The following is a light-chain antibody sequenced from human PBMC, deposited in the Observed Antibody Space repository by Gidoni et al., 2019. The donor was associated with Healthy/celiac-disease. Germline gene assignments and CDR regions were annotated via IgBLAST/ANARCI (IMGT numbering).Light chain of an antibody. CDR3: QHQGT. V-gene: IGKV1-5*01. J-gene: IGKJ1*01. CDR2: DAS. Sequence: DIQMTQSPSTLSASVGDRVTITCRASQCISSWLAWYQQKPGKAHKLLIYDASSLESGVPSRFSGSGSGTEFTLTIRSLQPDDFANYYCQHQGTFGQGTKVEIK. CDR1: QCISSW.